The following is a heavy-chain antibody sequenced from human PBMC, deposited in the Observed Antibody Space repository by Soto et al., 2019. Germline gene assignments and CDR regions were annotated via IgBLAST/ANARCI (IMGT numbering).Heavy chain of an antibody. V-gene: IGHV1-3*01. CDR2: INAGNGNT. CDR3: ARRCSRTSCYDWYFDL. D-gene: IGHD2-2*01. Sequence: ASVKVSCKASGYTFTSYAMHWVRQAPGQRLEWMGWINAGNGNTKYSQKFQGRDTITRDTSASTAYMELSSLRSEDTAVYYCARRCSRTSCYDWYFDLWGRGTLVTVSS. J-gene: IGHJ2*01. CDR1: GYTFTSYA.